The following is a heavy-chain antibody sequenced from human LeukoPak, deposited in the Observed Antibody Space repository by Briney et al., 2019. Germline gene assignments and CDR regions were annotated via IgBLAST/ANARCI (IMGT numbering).Heavy chain of an antibody. V-gene: IGHV3-30*02. Sequence: PGGSLRLSCAASGFTFSVYGMHWVRQAPGKGLEWVAFTRYDGTDKYYADSVRGRFTISRDNSKNTLYLQMNSLRAEDTAVYYCAKGKCSSNSCYVVDYWGQGTLVTVSS. CDR3: AKGKCSSNSCYVVDY. J-gene: IGHJ4*02. CDR2: TRYDGTDK. D-gene: IGHD2-2*01. CDR1: GFTFSVYG.